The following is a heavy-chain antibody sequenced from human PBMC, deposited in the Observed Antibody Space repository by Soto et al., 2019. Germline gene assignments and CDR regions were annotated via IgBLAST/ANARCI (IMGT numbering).Heavy chain of an antibody. V-gene: IGHV3-21*01. CDR2: ISSSSSYI. CDR3: ARDRHPRSVPSGYSSGWPYYYYGMDV. J-gene: IGHJ6*02. CDR1: GFTFSSYS. Sequence: KPGGSLRLSCAASGFTFSSYSMNWVRQAPGKGLEWVSSISSSSSYIYYADSVKGRFTISRDNAKNSLYLQMNSLRAEDTAVYYCARDRHPRSVPSGYSSGWPYYYYGMDVWGQGTTVTVSS. D-gene: IGHD6-19*01.